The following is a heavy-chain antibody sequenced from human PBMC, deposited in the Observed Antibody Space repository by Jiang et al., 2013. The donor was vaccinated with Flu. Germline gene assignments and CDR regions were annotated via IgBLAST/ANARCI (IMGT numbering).Heavy chain of an antibody. CDR2: INPNTGNP. D-gene: IGHD3-3*01. V-gene: IGHV7-4-1*02. CDR3: ARVVMRFLEWLPLGYFDY. Sequence: VQSGSELKKPGASVKVSCKASGYTFTSYAMNWVRQAPGQGLEWMGWINPNTGNPTYAQGLTGRFVFSLDTSVSTAYLQISSLKAEDTAVYYCARVVMRFLEWLPLGYFDYWAREPWSPSPQ. J-gene: IGHJ4*02. CDR1: GYTFTSYA.